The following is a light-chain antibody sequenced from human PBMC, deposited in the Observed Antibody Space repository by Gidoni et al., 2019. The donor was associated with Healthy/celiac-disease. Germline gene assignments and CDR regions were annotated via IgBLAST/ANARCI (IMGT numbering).Light chain of an antibody. Sequence: DIQMTQSPFSLSASVGDTVTITCRASQSFSTYLNWYQQKPGKAPRLLIYSASSLQSGVPPRFSGSGSGTDFTLTISSLQPEDFATYYCLHTYTLPLTFGQGTKVDIK. CDR3: LHTYTLPLT. J-gene: IGKJ1*01. V-gene: IGKV1-39*01. CDR1: QSFSTY. CDR2: SAS.